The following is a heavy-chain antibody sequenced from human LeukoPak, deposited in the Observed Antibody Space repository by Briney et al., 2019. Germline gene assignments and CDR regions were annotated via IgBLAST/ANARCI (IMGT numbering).Heavy chain of an antibody. Sequence: VASVKVSCKASGGTFSSYAISWVRQAPGQGLEWMGGIIPIFGTANYAQKFQGRVTVTTDESTSTAYVELSSLRSEDTAVYYCARGIYYYYYMDVWGKGTTVTVSS. CDR1: GGTFSSYA. CDR3: ARGIYYYYYMDV. CDR2: IIPIFGTA. V-gene: IGHV1-69*05. J-gene: IGHJ6*03. D-gene: IGHD6-13*01.